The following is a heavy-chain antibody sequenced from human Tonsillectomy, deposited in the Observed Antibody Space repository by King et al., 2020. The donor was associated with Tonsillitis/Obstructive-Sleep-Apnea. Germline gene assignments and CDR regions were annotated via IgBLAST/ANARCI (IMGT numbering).Heavy chain of an antibody. CDR2: IYWDDDK. V-gene: IGHV2-5*02. J-gene: IGHJ3*02. CDR1: GFSLXTSGVG. Sequence: VTLXESGPTXVKPTQTLTLTCTFSGFSLXTSGVGVGWIRQPPGKALEWLALIYWDDDKRYSPSLKSRLTITKDTSKNQVVLTMTNMDPVDTATYYCAHREPIAARGTYAFDIWGQGTMVTVSS. CDR3: AHREPIAARGTYAFDI. D-gene: IGHD6-6*01.